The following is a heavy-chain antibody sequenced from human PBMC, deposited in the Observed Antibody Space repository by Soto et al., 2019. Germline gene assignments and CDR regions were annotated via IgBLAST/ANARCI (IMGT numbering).Heavy chain of an antibody. Sequence: GGSLRLSCAASGFTFSSYGMHWVRQAPGKGLEWVAVISYDGSNKYYADSVKGRFTISRDNSKNTLYLQMNSLRAEDTAVYYCAKSARLDTAMFSIGVDAFDIWGQGTMVTVSS. V-gene: IGHV3-30*18. CDR3: AKSARLDTAMFSIGVDAFDI. CDR1: GFTFSSYG. J-gene: IGHJ3*02. CDR2: ISYDGSNK. D-gene: IGHD5-18*01.